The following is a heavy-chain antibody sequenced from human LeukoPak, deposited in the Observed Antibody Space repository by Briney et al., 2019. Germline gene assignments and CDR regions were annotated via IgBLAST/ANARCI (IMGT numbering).Heavy chain of an antibody. CDR3: ARGILSPRSVAFDV. Sequence: GGSLRLSCVASGFTLSSHVMHWVRQAPGKGLEWVALISSDGTTKYNADSVEGRFTISRDTSMDTLYLQMNSLRVDDTSVYCARGILSPRSVAFDVWGQGTMVTVS. D-gene: IGHD3-3*01. CDR1: GFTLSSHV. V-gene: IGHV3-30-3*01. CDR2: ISSDGTTK. J-gene: IGHJ3*01.